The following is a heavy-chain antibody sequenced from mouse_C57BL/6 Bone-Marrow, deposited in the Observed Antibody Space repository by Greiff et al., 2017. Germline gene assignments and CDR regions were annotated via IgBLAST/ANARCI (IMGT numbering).Heavy chain of an antibody. D-gene: IGHD2-5*01. V-gene: IGHV14-2*01. CDR3: ARTYYSNYDAMDY. J-gene: IGHJ4*01. CDR2: IDPEDGDT. Sequence: VQLKESGAELVKPGASVKLSCTASGFNIKDYYMHWVKQRTEQGLEWIGRIDPEDGDTKYAPKVKGKATITADTSSNTAYLQLSSLTSEDTAVYYCARTYYSNYDAMDYWGQGTSVTVSS. CDR1: GFNIKDYY.